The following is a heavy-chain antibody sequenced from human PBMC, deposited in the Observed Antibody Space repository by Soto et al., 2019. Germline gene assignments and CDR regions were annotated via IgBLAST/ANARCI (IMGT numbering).Heavy chain of an antibody. J-gene: IGHJ6*02. CDR2: ISGSGGST. Sequence: PGGSLRLSCRASGFTFSSYAMSWVRQAPGKGLEWVSAISGSGGSTYYADSVKGRFTISRDNSKKTLYLQMNSLRAEDTAVYYCAKVNIVVVVAVSGMDVWGQGTTVTVSS. CDR1: GFTFSSYA. CDR3: AKVNIVVVVAVSGMDV. D-gene: IGHD2-15*01. V-gene: IGHV3-23*01.